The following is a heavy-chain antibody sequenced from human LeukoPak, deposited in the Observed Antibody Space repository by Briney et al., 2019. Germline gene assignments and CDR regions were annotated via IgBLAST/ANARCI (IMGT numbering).Heavy chain of an antibody. V-gene: IGHV3-64*01. CDR2: ISSNGGST. Sequence: PGRSLRLSCAASGFTFSSYAMHWVRQAPGKGLEYVSAISSNGGSTYYANSVKGRFPISRENSKNTLYLQMGSLRAEDMAVYYCAREGFPIAAPDYWGQGTLVTVSS. D-gene: IGHD6-25*01. CDR1: GFTFSSYA. CDR3: AREGFPIAAPDY. J-gene: IGHJ4*02.